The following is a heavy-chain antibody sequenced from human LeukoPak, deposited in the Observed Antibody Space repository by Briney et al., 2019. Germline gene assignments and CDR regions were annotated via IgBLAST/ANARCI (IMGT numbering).Heavy chain of an antibody. CDR2: ISGSGGST. CDR3: AKETGQTYYYDSSGYYPA. V-gene: IGHV3-23*01. D-gene: IGHD3-22*01. CDR1: GFTFSSYA. J-gene: IGHJ5*02. Sequence: PGGSLRLSCAASGFTFSSYAMSWVRQAPGKGLEWVSAISGSGGSTYYADSVKGRFTISRDNSKNTLYLQMNSLRAEDTAVYYRAKETGQTYYYDSSGYYPAWGQGTLVTVSS.